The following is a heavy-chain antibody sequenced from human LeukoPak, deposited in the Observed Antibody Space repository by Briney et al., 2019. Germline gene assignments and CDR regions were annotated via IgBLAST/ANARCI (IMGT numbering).Heavy chain of an antibody. CDR1: GFTFSSYA. Sequence: RGSLRLSCAASGFTFSSYAMSWVRQAPGKGLEWVSAISGSGGSTYYADSVKGRFTISRDNSKNTLYLQMNSLGAEDTAVYYCAKSPQVGATTNFDYWGQGTLVTVFS. V-gene: IGHV3-23*01. CDR3: AKSPQVGATTNFDY. CDR2: ISGSGGST. J-gene: IGHJ4*02. D-gene: IGHD1-26*01.